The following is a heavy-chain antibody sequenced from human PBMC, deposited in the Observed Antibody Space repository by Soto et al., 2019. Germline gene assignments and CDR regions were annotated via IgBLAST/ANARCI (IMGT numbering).Heavy chain of an antibody. CDR2: INSDGSST. D-gene: IGHD1-1*01. Sequence: GGSLRLSCAASGFSFSNYWMHWVRQGPGNGLVWVSRINSDGSSTTYADSVKGRFTISRDNAKNTLYLQMNSLRAEDTAVYYCASQNWNAPRDYWGQGTVVTVSS. J-gene: IGHJ4*02. CDR1: GFSFSNYW. CDR3: ASQNWNAPRDY. V-gene: IGHV3-74*01.